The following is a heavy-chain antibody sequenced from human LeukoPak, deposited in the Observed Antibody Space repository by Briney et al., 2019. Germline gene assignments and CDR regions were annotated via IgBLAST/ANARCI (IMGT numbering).Heavy chain of an antibody. CDR3: AKGYDYGPFDI. Sequence: GGSLRLSCAASGFTFDDYAMHWVRQAPGKGLEWVSGISWNSGSIGYADSVKGRSTISRDNAKNSLYLQMNSLRAEDTALYYCAKGYDYGPFDIWGQGTMVTVSS. CDR2: ISWNSGSI. J-gene: IGHJ3*02. D-gene: IGHD4-17*01. CDR1: GFTFDDYA. V-gene: IGHV3-9*01.